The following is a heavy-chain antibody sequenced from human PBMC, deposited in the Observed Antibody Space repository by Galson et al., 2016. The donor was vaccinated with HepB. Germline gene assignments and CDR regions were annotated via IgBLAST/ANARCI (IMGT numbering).Heavy chain of an antibody. D-gene: IGHD3-3*01. J-gene: IGHJ4*02. CDR3: TRGGTIAPAY. V-gene: IGHV3-49*03. Sequence: SLRLSCAASGFTFGDCAMSWFRQAPGKGLEWVGFIRSNTYGGTTDYAASVKGRFSISRDDSKSIAYLQMNSLKTEDTAVYYCTRGGTIAPAYWGQGTLVTVSS. CDR1: GFTFGDCA. CDR2: IRSNTYGGTT.